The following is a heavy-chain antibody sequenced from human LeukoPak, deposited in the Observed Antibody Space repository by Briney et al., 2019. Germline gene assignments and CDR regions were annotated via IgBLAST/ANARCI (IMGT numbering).Heavy chain of an antibody. V-gene: IGHV4-30-4*08. CDR3: ARHAGGRWLQFGYFDY. CDR1: GGSISSGDYY. Sequence: SETLSLTXTVSGGSISSGDYYWSGIRQPPGKGLEWIVYIYYSGSTYYNPSLKSRVTISVDTSKNQFSLKLSSVTAADTAVYYCARHAGGRWLQFGYFDYWGQGTLVTVSS. D-gene: IGHD5-24*01. J-gene: IGHJ4*02. CDR2: IYYSGST.